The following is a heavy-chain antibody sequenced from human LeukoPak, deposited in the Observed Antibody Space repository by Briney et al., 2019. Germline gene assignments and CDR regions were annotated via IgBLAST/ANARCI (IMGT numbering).Heavy chain of an antibody. CDR2: ISYDGSNK. Sequence: GRSLRLSCAASGFTFSSYAMHWVRQAPGKGLEWVAVISYDGSNKYYADSVKGRFTVSRDNSKNTLYLQMNSLRAEDTAVYYCARSSGYYYQLDYWGQGTLVTASS. V-gene: IGHV3-30-3*01. J-gene: IGHJ4*02. CDR3: ARSSGYYYQLDY. D-gene: IGHD3-22*01. CDR1: GFTFSSYA.